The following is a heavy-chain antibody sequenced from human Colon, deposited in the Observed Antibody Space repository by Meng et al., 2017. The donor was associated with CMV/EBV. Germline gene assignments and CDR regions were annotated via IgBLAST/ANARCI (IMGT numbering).Heavy chain of an antibody. V-gene: IGHV3-15*07. CDR2: IRTNGEGGVT. Sequence: WPAFGVILSNAWMNWVRQAPGKGLEWVAHIRTNGEGGVTYYNTAVKDRFTISRDDSKSTLYLQMNSLKTEDTAVYYCTKGWQWLAWGQGTLVTVSS. D-gene: IGHD6-19*01. CDR3: TKGWQWLA. CDR1: GVILSNAW. J-gene: IGHJ5*02.